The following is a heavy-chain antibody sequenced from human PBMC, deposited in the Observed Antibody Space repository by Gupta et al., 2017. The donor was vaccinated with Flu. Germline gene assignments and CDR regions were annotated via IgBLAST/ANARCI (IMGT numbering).Heavy chain of an antibody. CDR2: INHSGST. CDR1: GGSFSGYY. J-gene: IGHJ4*02. Sequence: QVQLQQWGAGLLKPSETLPLTCAVYGGSFSGYYWSWIRQPPGKGLEWIGEINHSGSTNYNPSLKSRVTISVDTSKNQFSLKLSSVTAADTAVYYCARGRGEELTARRSYYFDYWGQGTLVTVSS. D-gene: IGHD3-16*01. V-gene: IGHV4-34*01. CDR3: ARGRGEELTARRSYYFDY.